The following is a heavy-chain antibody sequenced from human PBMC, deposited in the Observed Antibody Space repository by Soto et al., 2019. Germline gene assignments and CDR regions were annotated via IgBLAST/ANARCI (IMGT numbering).Heavy chain of an antibody. Sequence: QVQLVQSGAEVKKPGSSVKVSCKASGGTFSSYAISWVRQAPGQGLEWMGGIIPIFGTANYAQKFQGRVTITADESTSTAYMELSSLRSEDTAVYYCARGPRYSSPSGFRFNYFDYWGQGTLVTVSS. J-gene: IGHJ4*02. CDR3: ARGPRYSSPSGFRFNYFDY. D-gene: IGHD6-6*01. CDR1: GGTFSSYA. V-gene: IGHV1-69*01. CDR2: IIPIFGTA.